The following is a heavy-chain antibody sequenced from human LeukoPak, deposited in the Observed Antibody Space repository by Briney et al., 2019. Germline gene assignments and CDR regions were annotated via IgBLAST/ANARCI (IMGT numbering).Heavy chain of an antibody. CDR2: IIPIFGTA. V-gene: IGHV1-69*13. Sequence: SVKVPCKASGGTFSSYAISWVRQAPGQGLEWMGGIIPIFGTANYAQKFQGRVTITADESTSTAYMELSSLRSEDTAVYYCARDYQEYSSFGTFDYWGQGTLVTVSS. CDR1: GGTFSSYA. D-gene: IGHD6-6*01. J-gene: IGHJ4*02. CDR3: ARDYQEYSSFGTFDY.